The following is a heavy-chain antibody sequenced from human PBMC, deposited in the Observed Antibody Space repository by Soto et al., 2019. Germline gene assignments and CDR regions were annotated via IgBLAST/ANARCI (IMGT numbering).Heavy chain of an antibody. V-gene: IGHV4-31*03. J-gene: IGHJ4*02. D-gene: IGHD3-22*01. CDR2: IYYSGST. CDR1: GGSISSGGYY. CDR3: ARNYDSSGFSDY. Sequence: KASETLSLTCTVSGGSISSGGYYWSWIRQHPGKGLEWIGYIYYSGSTYYNPSLKSRVTISVDTSKNQFSLKLSSVTAADTAVYYCARNYDSSGFSDYWGQGTLVTVSS.